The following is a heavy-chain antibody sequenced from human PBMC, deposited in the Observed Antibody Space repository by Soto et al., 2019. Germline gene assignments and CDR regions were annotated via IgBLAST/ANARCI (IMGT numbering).Heavy chain of an antibody. CDR2: IYYSGST. J-gene: IGHJ4*02. CDR3: ARRYGSAIDY. V-gene: IGHV4-59*08. D-gene: IGHD1-26*01. CDR1: GVSISSYY. Sequence: SETLSLTCTVSGVSISSYYWSWIRQPPGKGLEWIGYIYYSGSTNYNPSLKSRVTISVDTSKNQFSPKLSSVTAADTAVYYCARRYGSAIDYWGQGTLVTVS.